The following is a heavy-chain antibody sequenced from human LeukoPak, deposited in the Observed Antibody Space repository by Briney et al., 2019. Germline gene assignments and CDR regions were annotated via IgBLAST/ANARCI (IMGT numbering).Heavy chain of an antibody. CDR2: ISSSGSTI. CDR3: AREGGYSSSWYNY. CDR1: GFTFSSYE. Sequence: GGSLRLSCAASGFTFSSYEMNWVRQAPGKGLEWVPYISSSGSTIYYADSVKGRFTISRDNAKNSLYLQMNSLRAEDTAVYYCAREGGYSSSWYNYWGQGTLVTVSS. D-gene: IGHD6-13*01. V-gene: IGHV3-48*03. J-gene: IGHJ4*02.